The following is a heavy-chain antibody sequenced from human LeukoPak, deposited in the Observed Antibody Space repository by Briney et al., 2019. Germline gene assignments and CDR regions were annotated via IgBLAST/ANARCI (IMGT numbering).Heavy chain of an antibody. CDR3: ASWVGSSWYY. J-gene: IGHJ4*02. CDR1: GGSISSSSYY. Sequence: SETLSLTCTVSGGSISSSSYYWGWIREPPGKGLEWIGSIYYSGSTYYNPSLKSRVTISVDTSKNQFSLKLSSVTAADTAVYYCASWVGSSWYYWGQGTLVTVSS. V-gene: IGHV4-39*07. CDR2: IYYSGST. D-gene: IGHD6-13*01.